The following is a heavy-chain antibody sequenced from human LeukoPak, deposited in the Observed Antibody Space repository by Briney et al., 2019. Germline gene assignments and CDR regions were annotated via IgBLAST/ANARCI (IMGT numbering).Heavy chain of an antibody. V-gene: IGHV1-69*05. J-gene: IGHJ5*02. CDR1: GGTFNNSA. D-gene: IGHD4-17*01. Sequence: AVKVSCKASGGTFNNSAISWVRQAPGQGLEWLGGIMPLFGTAGYAQKFQGRVTITKDESTRTVYLELTSLTSDDTAVYYCARDVHGDYGSGWFDPWGQGTLVSVSS. CDR3: ARDVHGDYGSGWFDP. CDR2: IMPLFGTA.